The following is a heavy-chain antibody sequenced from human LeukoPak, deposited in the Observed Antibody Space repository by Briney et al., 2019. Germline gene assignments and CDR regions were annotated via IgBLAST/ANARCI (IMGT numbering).Heavy chain of an antibody. V-gene: IGHV1-18*01. D-gene: IGHD3-3*01. CDR1: GYSFISYG. Sequence: GASVKVSCKASGYSFISYGISWVRQAPGQGLEWMGWISGHNGQTSYAQKLQGRVTMTTETSTSTVYMELRSLRSDDTAAYYCARWGPDFWSDYYPFDYWGQGTLVIVSS. CDR3: ARWGPDFWSDYYPFDY. CDR2: ISGHNGQT. J-gene: IGHJ4*02.